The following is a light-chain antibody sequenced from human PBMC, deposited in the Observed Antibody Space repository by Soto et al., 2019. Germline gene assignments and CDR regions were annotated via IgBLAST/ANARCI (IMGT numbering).Light chain of an antibody. J-gene: IGLJ1*01. V-gene: IGLV2-8*01. Sequence: QSALTQPPSASGSPGQSITISCTGTSSDVGGFNYVSWHQQHPGKAPKVIIYEVTKRPSGVPDRFSGSKSANTASLTVSGLQAEDEADYYCSSYAGSNNPLFVFXNGTKVTVL. CDR2: EVT. CDR1: SSDVGGFNY. CDR3: SSYAGSNNPLFV.